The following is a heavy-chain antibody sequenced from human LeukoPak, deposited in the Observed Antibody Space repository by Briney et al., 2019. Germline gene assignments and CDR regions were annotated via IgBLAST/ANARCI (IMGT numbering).Heavy chain of an antibody. CDR2: ISGSGGST. V-gene: IGHV3-23*01. J-gene: IGHJ6*02. D-gene: IGHD2/OR15-2a*01. CDR1: GSTFSSYA. CDR3: AKDLLSAGYYYYYGMDV. Sequence: GGSLRLSCAASGSTFSSYAMSWVRQAPGKGLEWVSAISGSGGSTYYADSVKGRFTISRDNSKDTLYLQMNSLRAEDTAVYYCAKDLLSAGYYYYYGMDVWGQGTTVTVSS.